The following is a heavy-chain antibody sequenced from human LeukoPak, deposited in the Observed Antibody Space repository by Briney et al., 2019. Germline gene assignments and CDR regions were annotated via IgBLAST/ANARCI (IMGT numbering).Heavy chain of an antibody. CDR3: ARDPLGYCTNGVCAFEGYFDY. CDR1: GFTFSSYA. J-gene: IGHJ4*02. Sequence: GGSLRLSCAASGFTFSSYAMHWVRQAPGKGLEWVAVISYDGSNKYYADSVKGRFTISRDNSKNTLYLQMNSLRAEDTAVYYCARDPLGYCTNGVCAFEGYFDYWGQGTLVTVSS. V-gene: IGHV3-30*01. D-gene: IGHD2-8*01. CDR2: ISYDGSNK.